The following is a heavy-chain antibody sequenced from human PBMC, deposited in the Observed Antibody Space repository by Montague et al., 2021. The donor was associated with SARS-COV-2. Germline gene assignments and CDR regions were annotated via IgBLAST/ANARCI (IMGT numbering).Heavy chain of an antibody. CDR1: GGSITSSPYY. D-gene: IGHD2-21*02. V-gene: IGHV4-39*01. Sequence: SETLSLTCTVSGGSITSSPYYWSWIRQSPGKGLEWIVTIYYSGNTYSNLSLKIRLTISTYTSKIQVTLKINSVTAANTAVYLCASLGSPAYCGGDCYLRDYGTDVWGQGTRVTVSS. CDR3: ASLGSPAYCGGDCYLRDYGTDV. CDR2: IYYSGNT. J-gene: IGHJ6*02.